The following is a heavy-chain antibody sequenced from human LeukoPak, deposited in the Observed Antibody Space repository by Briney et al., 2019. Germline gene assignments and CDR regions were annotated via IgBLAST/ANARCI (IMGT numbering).Heavy chain of an antibody. D-gene: IGHD1-7*01. CDR3: ARLELGWFDP. CDR1: GGSIRSYY. CDR2: IHYTGST. V-gene: IGHV4-59*08. J-gene: IGHJ5*02. Sequence: SETLSLTCTVSGGSIRSYYWSWIRQPPGKGLEWIGYIHYTGSTNYNPSLKSRVTTSVDTSKNQFSLQLSSVTATDTAVYYCARLELGWFDPWGQGTLVTVSS.